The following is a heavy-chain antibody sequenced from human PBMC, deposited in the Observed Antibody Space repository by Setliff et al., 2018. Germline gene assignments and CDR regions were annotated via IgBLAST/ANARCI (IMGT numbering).Heavy chain of an antibody. CDR2: MNPNSGNT. D-gene: IGHD1-26*01. V-gene: IGHV1-8*03. CDR3: ARVKVIVGATPRTYYMDV. Sequence: ASVKVSCKASGYTFTSYDINWVRQATGQGLEWMGWMNPNSGNTGYAQKFQGGVTITRNTSISTAYMELSSLRSEDTAVYYCARVKVIVGATPRTYYMDVWGKGTTVTVSS. J-gene: IGHJ6*03. CDR1: GYTFTSYD.